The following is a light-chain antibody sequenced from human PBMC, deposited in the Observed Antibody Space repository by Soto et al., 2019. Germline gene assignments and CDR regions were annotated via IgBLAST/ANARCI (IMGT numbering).Light chain of an antibody. CDR2: AAS. V-gene: IGKV1-27*01. CDR3: QRYNIAPYT. J-gene: IGKJ3*01. Sequence: DIQMTQSSSSLSASVGDRVTITCRASQGISNYFAWYQQKPGTVPKLLIYAASTLQSGVPSRFSGSGSGTDFTLTISSLQPEDVATYYCQRYNIAPYTFGPGTKVDIK. CDR1: QGISNY.